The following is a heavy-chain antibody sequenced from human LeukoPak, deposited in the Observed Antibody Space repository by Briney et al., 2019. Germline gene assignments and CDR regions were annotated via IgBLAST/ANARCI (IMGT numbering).Heavy chain of an antibody. J-gene: IGHJ6*02. D-gene: IGHD6-19*01. CDR2: TYYRSRWYN. CDR3: ARGWLNSGLDV. Sequence: SQTLSLTCAISGDSVSSNSGAWNWIRQSPSRGLEWLGRTYYRSRWYNDYVVSVKSRITINPDTSKSQFSLQLNSVTPEDTAVYYCARGWLNSGLDVWGQGTTVTVSS. V-gene: IGHV6-1*01. CDR1: GDSVSSNSGA.